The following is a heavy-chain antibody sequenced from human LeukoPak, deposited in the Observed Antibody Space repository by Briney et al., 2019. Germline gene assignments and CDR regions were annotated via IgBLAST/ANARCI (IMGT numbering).Heavy chain of an antibody. CDR2: VGWNSGTI. Sequence: PGRSLRLSCAASGFTFDDYAMHWVRQVPGKGLEWVSGVGWNSGTIYYADSVKGRFIISRENAKKYLYLQMNSLRAEDTALYFCAKDGRVRSREYCGYLDYWGQGSLVTVSS. V-gene: IGHV3-9*01. D-gene: IGHD2-8*02. J-gene: IGHJ4*02. CDR1: GFTFDDYA. CDR3: AKDGRVRSREYCGYLDY.